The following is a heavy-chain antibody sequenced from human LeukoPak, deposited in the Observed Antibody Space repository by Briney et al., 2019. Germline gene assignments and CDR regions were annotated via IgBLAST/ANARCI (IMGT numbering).Heavy chain of an antibody. CDR3: ARDHMYSSSWWDAFDI. Sequence: SETLSLTCTVSGGSISSYYWSWIRQPPGKGLEWIGYIYYSGSTNYNPSLKSRVTISVDTSKNQFSLKLSSVTAADTAVYYCARDHMYSSSWWDAFDIWGQGTMVTVSS. D-gene: IGHD6-13*01. CDR2: IYYSGST. CDR1: GGSISSYY. V-gene: IGHV4-59*01. J-gene: IGHJ3*02.